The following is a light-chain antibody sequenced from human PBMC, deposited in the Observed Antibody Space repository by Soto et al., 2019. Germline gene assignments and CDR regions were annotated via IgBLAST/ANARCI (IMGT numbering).Light chain of an antibody. CDR3: SSYTSSSTVV. CDR1: SSDVGAYNY. Sequence: QSALTQPASVSGSPGQSLTISCTGTSSDVGAYNYVSWYQQHPGKVPKLVIYEASNRPSGVSIRFSGSKSDNTASLTISELQAEDEADYYCSSYTSSSTVVFGGGTKLTVL. J-gene: IGLJ2*01. V-gene: IGLV2-14*01. CDR2: EAS.